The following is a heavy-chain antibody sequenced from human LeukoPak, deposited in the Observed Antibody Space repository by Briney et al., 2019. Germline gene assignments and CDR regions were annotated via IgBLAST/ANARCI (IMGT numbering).Heavy chain of an antibody. V-gene: IGHV3-9*01. CDR2: ISWNSGDI. J-gene: IGHJ2*01. CDR3: VKSGGYATAIRYFDL. Sequence: PGGSLRLSCAASGFSFGGYALHWVRQAPGKGLEWVASISWNSGDIVHADSVKGRFTISRDNAKNSQYLQMDSLRTEDTALYYCVKSGGYATAIRYFDLWGRGTLVTVSS. D-gene: IGHD2-21*02. CDR1: GFSFGGYA.